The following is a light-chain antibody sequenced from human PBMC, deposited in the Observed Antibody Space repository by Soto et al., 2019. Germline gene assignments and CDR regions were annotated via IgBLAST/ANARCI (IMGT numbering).Light chain of an antibody. J-gene: IGLJ1*01. CDR2: EDN. CDR1: SSDVGGYNL. CDR3: SSYAGSSNV. Sequence: QSVLTQPASVSGSPGQSITISCTGTSSDVGGYNLVSWYQQHPGKAPKLLIYEDNKRPSGVPDRFSGSKSGNTASLTVSGLQAEDEADYYCSSYAGSSNVFGTGTKLTVL. V-gene: IGLV2-14*02.